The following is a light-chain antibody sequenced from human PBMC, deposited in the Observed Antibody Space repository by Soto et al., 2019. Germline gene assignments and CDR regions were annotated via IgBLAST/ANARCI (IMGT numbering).Light chain of an antibody. J-gene: IGLJ3*02. CDR1: SSNVGGYER. CDR2: EDT. CDR3: CSLASGATVV. Sequence: QSALTQPASVSGSPGQSITISCAGTSSNVGGYERVSWYQQQPGKAPQLMIHEDTKRPSGVSNRFSGSKSGNTASLTISGLRPEDEADYYCCSLASGATVVFGRGTKLTVL. V-gene: IGLV2-23*01.